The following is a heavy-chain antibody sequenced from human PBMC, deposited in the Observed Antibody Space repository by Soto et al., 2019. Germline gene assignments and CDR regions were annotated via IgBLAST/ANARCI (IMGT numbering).Heavy chain of an antibody. D-gene: IGHD2-15*01. V-gene: IGHV4-31*03. J-gene: IGHJ4*02. CDR3: ARESFVVYFDY. Sequence: PSETLSLTCTVSGGSISSGGYYWSWIRQHPGKGLEWIGYIYYSGSTYYNPSLKSRVTISVDTSKNQFSLKLSSVTAADTAVYYCARESFVVYFDYWGQGTLVTVSS. CDR1: GGSISSGGYY. CDR2: IYYSGST.